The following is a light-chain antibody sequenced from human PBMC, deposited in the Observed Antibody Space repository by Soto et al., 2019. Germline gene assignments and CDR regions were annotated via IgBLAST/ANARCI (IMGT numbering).Light chain of an antibody. V-gene: IGLV3-1*01. CDR3: QAWDNSVI. Sequence: SYELTQPPSVSGSPGQTTTMTCSGDKLGAKYVCWYQQKPGQSPVLVIYDDNKRPSGIPERFSGSNSGNTATLTISGTQALDEADYFCQAWDNSVIFGGGTKLTVL. J-gene: IGLJ2*01. CDR2: DDN. CDR1: KLGAKY.